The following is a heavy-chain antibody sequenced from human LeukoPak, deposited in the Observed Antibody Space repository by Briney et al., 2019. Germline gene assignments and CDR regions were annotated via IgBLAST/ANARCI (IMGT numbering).Heavy chain of an antibody. CDR3: AREDYYYYMDV. CDR2: INPNSGGT. V-gene: IGHV1-2*02. CDR1: GYTFTGYY. J-gene: IGHJ6*03. Sequence: ASVKVSCKASGYTFTGYYMHWVRQAPGQGLEWMGWINPNSGGTYYAQKFQGRVTMTSDTSISTAYMELSRLRSDNTAVYYCAREDYYYYMDVWGKGTTVTISS.